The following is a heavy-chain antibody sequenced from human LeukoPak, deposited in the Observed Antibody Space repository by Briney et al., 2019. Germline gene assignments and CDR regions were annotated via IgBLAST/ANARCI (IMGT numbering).Heavy chain of an antibody. CDR3: ARYPDYDSSGYYYY. CDR1: GGTFSSYA. CDR2: IIPILGIA. J-gene: IGHJ4*02. Sequence: ASVKVSCKASGGTFSSYAISWVRQAPGQGLEWMGRIIPILGIANYAQKFQGGVTITADKSTSTAYMELSSLRSEDTAVYYCARYPDYDSSGYYYYWGQGTLVTVSS. D-gene: IGHD3-22*01. V-gene: IGHV1-69*04.